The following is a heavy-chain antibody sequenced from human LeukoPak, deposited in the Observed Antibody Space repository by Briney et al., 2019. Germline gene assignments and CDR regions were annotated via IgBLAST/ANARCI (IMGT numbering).Heavy chain of an antibody. Sequence: PGGSLRLSCAASGFTFDDYGMSWVRQAPGKGLEWVSGINWNGGSTGYADSVKGRFTISRDNAKNSLYLQMNSLRAEDTAVYYCAKDRYDSSGYYYDDWGQGTLVTVSS. V-gene: IGHV3-20*04. CDR1: GFTFDDYG. D-gene: IGHD3-22*01. CDR3: AKDRYDSSGYYYDD. J-gene: IGHJ4*02. CDR2: INWNGGST.